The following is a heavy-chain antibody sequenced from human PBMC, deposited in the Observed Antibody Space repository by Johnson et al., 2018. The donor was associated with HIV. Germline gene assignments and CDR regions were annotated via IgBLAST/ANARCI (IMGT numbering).Heavy chain of an antibody. CDR3: KRDGDNGAFDI. J-gene: IGHJ3*02. Sequence: QVQLVESGGGLVQPGGSLRLSCTASGFTVSSYGMHWVRQAPGKGLEWVAFIRYDGSNKYYADSVKGRFTMTRKNAKNTLYLQMNFLRAEDTASYYCKRDGDNGAFDIWGKGTMVSVSS. CDR1: GFTVSSYG. D-gene: IGHD4-17*01. CDR2: IRYDGSNK. V-gene: IGHV3-33*08.